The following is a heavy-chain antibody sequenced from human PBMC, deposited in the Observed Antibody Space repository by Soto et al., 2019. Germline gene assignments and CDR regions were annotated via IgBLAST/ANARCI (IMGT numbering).Heavy chain of an antibody. D-gene: IGHD3-10*01. CDR2: ISFDGSKE. Sequence: ESVGGVVQPGRSLRLSCAASGFTFSSYGMHWVRQAPGTGLEWVTVISFDGSKEYYADSVKGRFTISRDNSKNTLYLQMNSLTIEDTAVYYCAKSRASMVRGVVLYYGMDVWGHGTTVSVSS. J-gene: IGHJ6*02. CDR1: GFTFSSYG. CDR3: AKSRASMVRGVVLYYGMDV. V-gene: IGHV3-30*18.